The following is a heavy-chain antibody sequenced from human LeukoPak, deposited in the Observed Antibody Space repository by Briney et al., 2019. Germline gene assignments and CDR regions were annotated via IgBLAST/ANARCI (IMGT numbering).Heavy chain of an antibody. V-gene: IGHV3-21*01. CDR3: ARVSGWVGATRFDY. Sequence: PGGSLRLSCAASGFTFSSYSMNWVRQAPGKGLEWVSSISSSSSYIYYADSVKGRFTISRDNAKNSLYLQMNSLRAEDTAVYYCARVSGWVGATRFDYWGQGTLVTVSS. J-gene: IGHJ4*02. CDR2: ISSSSSYI. CDR1: GFTFSSYS. D-gene: IGHD1-26*01.